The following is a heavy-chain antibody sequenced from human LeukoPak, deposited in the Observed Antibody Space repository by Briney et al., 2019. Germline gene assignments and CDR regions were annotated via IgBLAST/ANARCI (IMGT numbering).Heavy chain of an antibody. D-gene: IGHD3-16*01. CDR3: AKDYGGVTNY. J-gene: IGHJ4*02. CDR1: GFTFSSYA. Sequence: GGSLRLSCAASGFTFSSYAMSWVRQAPGQGLEWVSAISGSGGSTDYADSVKGRFTISRDNSKNTLYLQMNSLRPEDTALYYCAKDYGGVTNYWGQGTLVTVSS. CDR2: ISGSGGST. V-gene: IGHV3-23*01.